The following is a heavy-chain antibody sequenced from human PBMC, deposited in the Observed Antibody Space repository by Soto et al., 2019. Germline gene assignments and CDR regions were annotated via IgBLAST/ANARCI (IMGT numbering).Heavy chain of an antibody. CDR3: ARDPSYGGNQHPPFDY. V-gene: IGHV3-30-3*01. J-gene: IGHJ4*02. D-gene: IGHD4-17*01. CDR1: VFTFSSYA. Sequence: QVQLVESGGGVVQPGRSLRLSCAASVFTFSSYAMHWVRQAPGKGLEWVAVISYDGSNKYYADSVKGRFTISRDNSKNTLYLQMNSLRAEDTAVYYCARDPSYGGNQHPPFDYWGQGTLVTVSS. CDR2: ISYDGSNK.